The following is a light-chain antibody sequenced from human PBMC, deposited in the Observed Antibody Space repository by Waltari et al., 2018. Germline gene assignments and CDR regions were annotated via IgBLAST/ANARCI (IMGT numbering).Light chain of an antibody. CDR2: MAS. CDR1: QSVGTW. J-gene: IGKJ2*01. CDR3: QQYSSFST. Sequence: DIQMTQSPSTLSASVGDRVTISRRASQSVGTWLAWYQQKPGKAPKLLIYMASSLESGVPSRFSGSGSGTEFTLTISSLQPDDFATYSCQQYSSFSTFGQGTKLDI. V-gene: IGKV1-5*03.